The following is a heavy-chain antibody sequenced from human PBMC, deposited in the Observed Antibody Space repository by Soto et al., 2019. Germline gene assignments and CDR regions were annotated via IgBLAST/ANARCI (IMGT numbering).Heavy chain of an antibody. CDR2: IYYSGST. CDR3: ERVGGDGPLDY. CDR1: GGSISSYY. J-gene: IGHJ4*02. D-gene: IGHD3-16*01. V-gene: IGHV4-59*01. Sequence: SETLSLTCTVSGGSISSYYWSWIRQPPGKGLEWIGYIYYSGSTNYNPSLKSRVTISVDTSKNQFSLKLSSVTAADTAVYYCERVGGDGPLDYWGQGTLVTVSS.